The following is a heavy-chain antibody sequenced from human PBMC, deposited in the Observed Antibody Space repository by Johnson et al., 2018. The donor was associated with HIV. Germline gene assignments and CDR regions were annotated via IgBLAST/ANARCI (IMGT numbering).Heavy chain of an antibody. CDR3: AKARFLEHAFDI. CDR2: ISGSGGSR. J-gene: IGHJ3*02. CDR1: GFTFSSYA. V-gene: IGHV3-23*04. D-gene: IGHD3-3*01. Sequence: VQLVESGGGVVQPGRSLRLSCAASGFTFSSYAMHWVRQAPGKGLEWVSAISGSGGSRYYADSVKGRFTISRDNSKNTLYLQMNSLRAEDTAVYYCAKARFLEHAFDIWGQGTMVTVSS.